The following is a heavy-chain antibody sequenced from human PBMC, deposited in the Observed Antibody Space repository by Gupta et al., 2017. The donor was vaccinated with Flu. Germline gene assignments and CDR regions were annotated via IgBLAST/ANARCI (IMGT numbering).Heavy chain of an antibody. CDR1: GSTFTPYT. CDR2: ISRSSGYI. D-gene: IGHD2-15*01. J-gene: IGHJ6*02. Sequence: EVQLVESGGGLVGPGGSLRLPCAASGSTFTPYTFNWVRQAPGRGLEWVASISRSSGYIFYADSVKGRFTISRGNSKKTVYLQMNSLRADDTALYYCARLGGSGTSFHYFYGLDVWGQGTTVTVSS. V-gene: IGHV3-21*02. CDR3: ARLGGSGTSFHYFYGLDV.